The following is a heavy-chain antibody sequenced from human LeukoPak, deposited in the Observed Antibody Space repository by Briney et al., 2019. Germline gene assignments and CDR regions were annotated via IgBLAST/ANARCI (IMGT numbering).Heavy chain of an antibody. D-gene: IGHD2-8*01. CDR2: INSDGSST. CDR1: GFTLSSYG. J-gene: IGHJ4*02. Sequence: GGSLRLSCAASGFTLSSYGMSWVRQAPGKGLVWVSRINSDGSSTSYADSVKGRFTISRDNANNTLYLQMNSLRAEDTAVYYCARHPTLYPDWGQGTLVTVSS. CDR3: ARHPTLYPD. V-gene: IGHV3-74*01.